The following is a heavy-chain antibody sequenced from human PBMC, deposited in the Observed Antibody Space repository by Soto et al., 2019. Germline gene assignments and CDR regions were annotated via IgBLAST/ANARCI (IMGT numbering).Heavy chain of an antibody. J-gene: IGHJ4*02. Sequence: GGSLRLSCAASGFSFSNYAMHWVRQAPGKGLEWLAIISYDGDNEYYADSVKGRFTISRDNSKNTLYLQMNSLRVEDTALYYCAKDRGRYCSGGTCYLFDSWGQGALVTVSS. D-gene: IGHD2-15*01. CDR2: ISYDGDNE. V-gene: IGHV3-30*18. CDR3: AKDRGRYCSGGTCYLFDS. CDR1: GFSFSNYA.